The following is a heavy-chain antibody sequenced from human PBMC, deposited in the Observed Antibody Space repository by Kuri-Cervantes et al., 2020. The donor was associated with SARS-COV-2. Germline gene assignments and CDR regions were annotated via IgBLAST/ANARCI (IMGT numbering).Heavy chain of an antibody. J-gene: IGHJ3*02. V-gene: IGHV3-21*01. CDR1: GFTFSSYS. D-gene: IGHD2-2*01. CDR3: ARGAPIVVVPAAKGDDAFDI. Sequence: GGSLRLSCAASGFTFSSYSMNWVRQAPGKGLEWVSSISSSSSYIYYADSVKGRFTISRDNAKNSLYLQMNSLRAEDTAVYYCARGAPIVVVPAAKGDDAFDIWSQGTMVTVSS. CDR2: ISSSSSYI.